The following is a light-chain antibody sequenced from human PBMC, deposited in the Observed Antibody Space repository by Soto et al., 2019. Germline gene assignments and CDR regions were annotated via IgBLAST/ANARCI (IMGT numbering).Light chain of an antibody. Sequence: EIVLTQSPGTLSLSPGERATLSCRASQSVSSSYLAWDQQKPGQAPRLLIYGASSSATGIPDRFSGSGSGTDFTLTISRLEPEDFAVYYCQQYGSSPRAFGQGTRLEMK. CDR1: QSVSSSY. CDR3: QQYGSSPRA. J-gene: IGKJ5*01. V-gene: IGKV3-20*01. CDR2: GAS.